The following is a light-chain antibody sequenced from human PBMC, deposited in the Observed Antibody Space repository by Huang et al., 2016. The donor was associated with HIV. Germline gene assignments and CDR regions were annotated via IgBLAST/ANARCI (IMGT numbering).Light chain of an antibody. V-gene: IGKV4-1*01. CDR1: QSVLDSSNKKNY. CDR2: WAS. Sequence: DIVMTQSPDSLPVSLGERATINCKSSQSVLDSSNKKNYLAWYQQKPGQPPKLLLYWASVRESGVPDRFRVSGSGSEFTLTINNLQAEDVAVYYCPLYYSPPSFGQGTNVDI. CDR3: PLYYSPPS. J-gene: IGKJ1*01.